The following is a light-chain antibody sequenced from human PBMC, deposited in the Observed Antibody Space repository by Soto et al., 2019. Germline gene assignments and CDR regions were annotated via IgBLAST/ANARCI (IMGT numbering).Light chain of an antibody. CDR2: DTS. CDR3: QQYGSSGT. Sequence: EIVLTQSPGTLSLSPGERATLSCRASQSVSNNYLAWYQHKPGQAPRLLIYDTSNRATGIPARFSGSGSGTDFTLTISRLEPEDFAVYYCQQYGSSGTFGQGTKVDIK. V-gene: IGKV3-20*01. J-gene: IGKJ1*01. CDR1: QSVSNNY.